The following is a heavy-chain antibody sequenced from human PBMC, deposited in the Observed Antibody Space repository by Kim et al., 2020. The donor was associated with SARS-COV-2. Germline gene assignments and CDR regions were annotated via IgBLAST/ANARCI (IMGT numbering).Heavy chain of an antibody. CDR3: TTIQGMRTWALNH. CDR2: IKSKGGGGTT. V-gene: IGHV3-15*01. Sequence: GGSLRLSCATSGVTFDVSWMTWVRQAPGKGLEWVGRIKSKGGGGTTDYPAPVKGRFTITRDDSETTLYLQMNSLKTEDTAIYYCTTIQGMRTWALNHWGQGTLVTVSS. J-gene: IGHJ5*02. D-gene: IGHD1-20*01. CDR1: GVTFDVSW.